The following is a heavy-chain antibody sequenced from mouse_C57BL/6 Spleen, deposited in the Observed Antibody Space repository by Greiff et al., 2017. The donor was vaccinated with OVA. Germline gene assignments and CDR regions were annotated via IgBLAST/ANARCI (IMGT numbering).Heavy chain of an antibody. CDR2: ISSGSSTI. J-gene: IGHJ2*01. CDR1: GFTFSDYG. D-gene: IGHD1-1*01. CDR3: ARSITTVVADYFDY. V-gene: IGHV5-17*01. Sequence: EVQGVESGGGLVKPGGSLKLSCAASGFTFSDYGMHWVRQAPEKGLEWVAYISSGSSTIYYADTVKGRFTISRDNAKNTLFLQMTSLRSEYTAMYYCARSITTVVADYFDYWGQGTTLTVSS.